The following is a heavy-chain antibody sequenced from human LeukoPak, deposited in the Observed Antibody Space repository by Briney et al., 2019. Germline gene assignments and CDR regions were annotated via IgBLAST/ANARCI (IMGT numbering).Heavy chain of an antibody. J-gene: IGHJ4*02. CDR2: IIPIFGTA. Sequence: SVKVSCKASGGTFSSYAISWVRQAPGQGLEWMGGIIPIFGTANYAQKFQGRVTITADKSTSTAYMELSSLRSEDTAVYYCAREYYYGSGKSATFFDYWDQGTLVTVSS. CDR1: GGTFSSYA. D-gene: IGHD3-10*01. CDR3: AREYYYGSGKSATFFDY. V-gene: IGHV1-69*06.